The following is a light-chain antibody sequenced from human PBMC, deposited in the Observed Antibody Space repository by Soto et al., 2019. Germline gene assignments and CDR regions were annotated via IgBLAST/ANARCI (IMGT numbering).Light chain of an antibody. CDR2: GNS. J-gene: IGLJ2*01. CDR3: QSYDSSLSAYVV. Sequence: QSVRTQPPSVSGAPGQRVTISCTGSSSNIGAGYDVHWYQQLPGTAPKLLIYGNSNRPSGVPDRFSGSKSGTSASLAITGLQTEDEADYYCQSYDSSLSAYVVFGGGTKVTVL. V-gene: IGLV1-40*01. CDR1: SSNIGAGYD.